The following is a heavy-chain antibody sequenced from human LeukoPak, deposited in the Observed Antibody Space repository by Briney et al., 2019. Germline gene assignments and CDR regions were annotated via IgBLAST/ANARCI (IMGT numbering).Heavy chain of an antibody. D-gene: IGHD3-16*01. V-gene: IGHV3-9*01. CDR1: GFTFDDYA. CDR2: ISWNSGSI. CDR3: AKLPVYDYMTEGH. Sequence: GGSLRLSRAASGFTFDDYAMHWVRQAPGKGLEWVPGISWNSGSIGYADSVKGRFTISRDNAKNSLYLQMNSLRAEDTALYYCAKLPVYDYMTEGHWGQGTLVTVSS. J-gene: IGHJ4*02.